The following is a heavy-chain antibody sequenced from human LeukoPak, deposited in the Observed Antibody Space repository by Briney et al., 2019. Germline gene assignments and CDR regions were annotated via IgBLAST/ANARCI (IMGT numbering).Heavy chain of an antibody. Sequence: ASVKVSCKASGYTFTGYYMYWVRQAPGQGLEWMGWITPNSGGTNYAQKFQGRVTMTRDTSISTAYMELSRLGSDDTAVYYCARAGDNGWYSDYWGQGTLVTVSS. D-gene: IGHD6-19*01. CDR3: ARAGDNGWYSDY. J-gene: IGHJ4*02. V-gene: IGHV1-2*02. CDR1: GYTFTGYY. CDR2: ITPNSGGT.